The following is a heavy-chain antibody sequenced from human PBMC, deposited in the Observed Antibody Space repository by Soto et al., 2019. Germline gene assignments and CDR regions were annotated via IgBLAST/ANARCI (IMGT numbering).Heavy chain of an antibody. J-gene: IGHJ4*02. CDR3: ARGGRVYDILTGYSYFDY. CDR1: GYTFTGYY. V-gene: IGHV1-2*04. CDR2: INPNSGGT. Sequence: QVQLVQSGAEVKKPGASVKVSCKASGYTFTGYYMHWVRQAPGQGLEGMGWINPNSGGTNYAQKFQGWVTMTRDTSISTAYMELSRLRSDDTAVYYCARGGRVYDILTGYSYFDYWGQGTLVTVSS. D-gene: IGHD3-9*01.